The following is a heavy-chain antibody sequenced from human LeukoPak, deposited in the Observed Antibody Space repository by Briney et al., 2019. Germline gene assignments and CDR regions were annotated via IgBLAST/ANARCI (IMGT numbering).Heavy chain of an antibody. V-gene: IGHV1-18*01. CDR3: ARGRDCTNGVCYTDYYYYYYMDV. D-gene: IGHD2-8*01. J-gene: IGHJ6*03. CDR2: ISAYNGNT. Sequence: ASVTVSFKASGYTFTSYGISWVRQAPGQGLEWMGWISAYNGNTNYAQKLQGRVTMTTDTSTSTAYMELRSLRSEDTAVYYCARGRDCTNGVCYTDYYYYYYMDVWGKGTTVTVSS. CDR1: GYTFTSYG.